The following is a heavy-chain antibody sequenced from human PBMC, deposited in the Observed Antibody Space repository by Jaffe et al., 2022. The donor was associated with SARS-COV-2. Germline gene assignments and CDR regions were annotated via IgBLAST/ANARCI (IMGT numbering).Heavy chain of an antibody. J-gene: IGHJ4*02. CDR3: AREGRLSDSDGYPLFDY. CDR2: IYSSGYT. V-gene: IGHV4-61*02. CDR1: GDSISSGNYY. Sequence: QVQLQESGPGLVKPSQTLSLTCTVSGDSISSGNYYWSWVRQPAGKGLEWIGRIYSSGYTNYNPALKSRVTISVDTSKNQFSLNLSSVTAADTALYFCAREGRLSDSDGYPLFDYWGQGTLVTVSS. D-gene: IGHD5-18*01.